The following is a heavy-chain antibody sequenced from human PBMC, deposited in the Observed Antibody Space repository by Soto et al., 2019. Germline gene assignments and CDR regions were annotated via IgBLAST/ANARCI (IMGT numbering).Heavy chain of an antibody. V-gene: IGHV4-34*01. D-gene: IGHD2-2*01. CDR3: ARGDIVVVQAAMLGWFDP. J-gene: IGHJ5*02. CDR2: INHSGST. CDR1: GGSFSGYY. Sequence: QVQLQQWGAGPLKPSETLSLTCAVYGGSFSGYYWSWIRQPPGKGLEWIGEINHSGSTNYHPSLKSRVTISVDTAKNQCSLRLSSGTAADTAMYYCARGDIVVVQAAMLGWFDPWGEGSLVIVSS.